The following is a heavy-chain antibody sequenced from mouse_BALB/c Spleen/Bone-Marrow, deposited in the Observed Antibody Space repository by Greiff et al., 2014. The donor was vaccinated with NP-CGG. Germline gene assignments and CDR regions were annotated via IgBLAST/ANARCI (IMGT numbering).Heavy chain of an antibody. CDR3: ARYYYDSSYFDY. D-gene: IGHD1-1*01. CDR1: GFNIKDTY. V-gene: IGHV14-3*02. CDR2: IDPANGNT. Sequence: EVQLQQSGAELVKPGASVKLSCTASGFNIKDTYMHWVKQRPEQGLEWIGRIDPANGNTKYDPKFQGKATITADTSSNTAYLQLSSLTSEDTAVNYCARYYYDSSYFDYWGQGTTLTVSS. J-gene: IGHJ2*01.